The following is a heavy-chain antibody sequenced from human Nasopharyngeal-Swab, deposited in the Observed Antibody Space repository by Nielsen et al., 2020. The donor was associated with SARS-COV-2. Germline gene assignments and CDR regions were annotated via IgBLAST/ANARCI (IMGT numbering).Heavy chain of an antibody. D-gene: IGHD1-26*01. CDR2: ISYDGSNK. V-gene: IGHV3-30-3*01. Sequence: VRQAPGKGLEWVAVISYDGSNKYYADSVKGRFTISRDNSKNTLYLQMNSLRAEDTAVYYCARDRVSGSYVDYWGQGTLGTVSS. J-gene: IGHJ4*02. CDR3: ARDRVSGSYVDY.